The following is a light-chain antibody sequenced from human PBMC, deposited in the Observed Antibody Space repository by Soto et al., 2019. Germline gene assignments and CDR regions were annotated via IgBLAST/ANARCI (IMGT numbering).Light chain of an antibody. CDR3: QVWDSSSDPVV. CDR2: YDS. V-gene: IGLV3-21*04. J-gene: IGLJ2*01. CDR1: NIGSKS. Sequence: SYELTQPPSVSVAPGKTARITCGGNNIGSKSVHWYQQKPGQAPVLVIYYDSDRPSWIPERFSGSNSGNTATLTISRVEAGDEADYYCQVWDSSSDPVVFGGGTKLTVL.